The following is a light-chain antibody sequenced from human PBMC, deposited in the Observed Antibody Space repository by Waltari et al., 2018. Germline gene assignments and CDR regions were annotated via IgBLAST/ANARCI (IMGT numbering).Light chain of an antibody. CDR3: QQYGSSPNT. V-gene: IGKV3-20*01. CDR2: GAS. Sequence: EIVLTQSPGTLSLSPGERATLSCRASQSVRSSYLTWYQQKPSQAPRLLSYGASVRATGIPDRFSGSGSGTDFTLTITRVEPEDFAVYFCQQYGSSPNTFGQGTKVEIK. CDR1: QSVRSSY. J-gene: IGKJ2*01.